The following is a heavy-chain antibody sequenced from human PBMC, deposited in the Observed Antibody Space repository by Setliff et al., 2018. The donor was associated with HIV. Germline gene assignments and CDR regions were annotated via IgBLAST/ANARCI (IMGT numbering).Heavy chain of an antibody. CDR3: VTDRDGYNH. Sequence: GGSLRLSCAASGFTFSNYAMGWVRQGPGKGREWVSTIGAAGYPTHYAESVKGRFTISKDNSQNALYLQMNSLTDEDTAVYYCVTDRDGYNHWGHGTLVTVSS. J-gene: IGHJ4*01. CDR2: IGAAGYPT. CDR1: GFTFSNYA. D-gene: IGHD5-12*01. V-gene: IGHV3-23*01.